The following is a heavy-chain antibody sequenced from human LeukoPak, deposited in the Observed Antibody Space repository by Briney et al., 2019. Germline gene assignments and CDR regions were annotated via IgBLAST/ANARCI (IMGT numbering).Heavy chain of an antibody. V-gene: IGHV3-30*18. CDR2: ISYDGSNK. D-gene: IGHD6-19*01. CDR3: AKDYSSVYYFDY. CDR1: GFTFSSYG. J-gene: IGHJ4*02. Sequence: PGRSLRLSCAASGFTFSSYGMHWVRQAPGKGLEWVAVISYDGSNKYYADSVKGRFTISRDNSKSTLYLQMNSLRAEDTAVCYCAKDYSSVYYFDYWGQGTLVTVSS.